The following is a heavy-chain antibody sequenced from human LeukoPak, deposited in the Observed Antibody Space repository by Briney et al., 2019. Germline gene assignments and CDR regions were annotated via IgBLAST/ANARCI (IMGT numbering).Heavy chain of an antibody. CDR2: ISGSGDNT. V-gene: IGHV3-23*01. J-gene: IGHJ4*02. Sequence: PGGSLRLSCAASGFTFSSYAMSWVRQAPGKGLEWVSGISGSGDNTYYADSVKGRFTISRDNSRNTLYVQVISLGTEDTAAYYCAKGSYYDSSGSFYFDYWGQGTLVTVSS. D-gene: IGHD3-22*01. CDR3: AKGSYYDSSGSFYFDY. CDR1: GFTFSSYA.